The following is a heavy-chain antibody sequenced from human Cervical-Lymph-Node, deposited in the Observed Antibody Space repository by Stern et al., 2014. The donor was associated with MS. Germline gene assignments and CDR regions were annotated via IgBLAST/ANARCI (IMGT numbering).Heavy chain of an antibody. V-gene: IGHV1-18*01. CDR2: ISAYNGNT. CDR3: ARERPIYGGNYYTRTFDY. J-gene: IGHJ4*02. D-gene: IGHD1-26*01. Sequence: QVQLVQSGAEVKKPGASVKVSCKTSGYTLTSYGISWVRQAPGQGLEWMGWISAYNGNTNYAQKLQGRVTMTTDTSTSPAYMELRSLRSDDTAVYYCARERPIYGGNYYTRTFDYWGRGTLVTVSS. CDR1: GYTLTSYG.